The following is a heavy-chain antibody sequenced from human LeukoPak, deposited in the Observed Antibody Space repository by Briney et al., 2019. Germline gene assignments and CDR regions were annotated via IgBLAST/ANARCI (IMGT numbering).Heavy chain of an antibody. CDR1: GGSFSGYY. CDR3: VTEPGYCTGGRCYGGWIDP. Sequence: SETLSLTCAVYGGSFSGYYWSWIRQAPGKGLEWIGEINHSGNTNYNPSLKSRVTISVDTSKNQFSLKLSSVTAADTAVYYCVTEPGYCTGGRCYGGWIDPWGQGTLVTVSS. D-gene: IGHD2-15*01. CDR2: INHSGNT. V-gene: IGHV4-34*01. J-gene: IGHJ5*02.